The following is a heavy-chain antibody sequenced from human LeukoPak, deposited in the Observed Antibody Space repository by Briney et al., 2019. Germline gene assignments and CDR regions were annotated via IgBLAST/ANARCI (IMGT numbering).Heavy chain of an antibody. CDR3: ARPRGYTYGYEAFDI. D-gene: IGHD5-18*01. Sequence: PSETLSLTCTVSGGSISSGDYYWSWIRQPPGKGLEWIGYIYHSGSTHFNPSLKSRVTISVDTSKNQFSLKLSSVTAADTAVYYCARPRGYTYGYEAFDIWGQGTMVTVSS. CDR1: GGSISSGDYY. V-gene: IGHV4-30-4*01. J-gene: IGHJ3*02. CDR2: IYHSGST.